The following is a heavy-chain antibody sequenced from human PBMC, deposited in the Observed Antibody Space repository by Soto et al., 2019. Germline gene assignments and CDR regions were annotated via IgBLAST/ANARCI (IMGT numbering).Heavy chain of an antibody. Sequence: ASVKVSCKASGYTSTSYYMYWVRQAPGQGLEWMGIINPSGGSTSYAQKFQGRVTMTRDTSTSTVYMELSSLRSEDTAVYYCARVLEPLDGPGAFDIWGQGTMVTVSS. CDR1: GYTSTSYY. J-gene: IGHJ3*02. CDR2: INPSGGST. CDR3: ARVLEPLDGPGAFDI. V-gene: IGHV1-46*01.